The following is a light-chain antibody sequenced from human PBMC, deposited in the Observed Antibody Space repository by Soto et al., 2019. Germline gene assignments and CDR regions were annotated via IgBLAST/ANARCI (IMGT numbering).Light chain of an antibody. CDR3: QQYASSMVYT. Sequence: EIVLTQSPGTLSLSPGESATLSCRASQSFSTNYLAWYQHKPGQAPRLLIYGASTRATGIPDRFSGSRSGTDCTLTISRLEPEDFAVYYCQQYASSMVYTFGQGTKLEIK. CDR2: GAS. V-gene: IGKV3-20*01. J-gene: IGKJ2*01. CDR1: QSFSTNY.